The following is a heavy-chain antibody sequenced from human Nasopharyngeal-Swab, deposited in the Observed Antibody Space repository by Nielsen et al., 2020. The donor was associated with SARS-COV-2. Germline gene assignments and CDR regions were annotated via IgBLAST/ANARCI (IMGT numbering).Heavy chain of an antibody. CDR2: IVVGSGNT. D-gene: IGHD3-3*01. Sequence: SVQVSCQASGFTFTISAVQWVRQARGQRLEWIGWIVVGSGNTNYAQKFQERVTITRDMSTSTAYMELSSLRSEDTAVYYFAAGVYYDFWSGYPHLDYWGQGTLVTVSS. J-gene: IGHJ4*02. CDR1: GFTFTISA. V-gene: IGHV1-58*01. CDR3: AAGVYYDFWSGYPHLDY.